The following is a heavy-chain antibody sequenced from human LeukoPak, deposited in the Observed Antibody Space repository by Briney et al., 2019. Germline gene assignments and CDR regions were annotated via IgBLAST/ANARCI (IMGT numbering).Heavy chain of an antibody. CDR3: AKDRGPYSGYASFFGF. CDR2: ISGSGGST. V-gene: IGHV3-23*01. Sequence: PGGSLTLSCASSGFIFSSYAISWVRQAPGKGLEWVSGISGSGGSTYYSDSVKGRFTISRDNSKNTLFLQMSSLRAEDTAVYYCAKDRGPYSGYASFFGFWGQGTLVTVPS. D-gene: IGHD5-12*01. CDR1: GFIFSSYA. J-gene: IGHJ4*02.